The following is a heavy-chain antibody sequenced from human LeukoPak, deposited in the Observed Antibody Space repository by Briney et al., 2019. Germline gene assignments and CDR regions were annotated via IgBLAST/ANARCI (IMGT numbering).Heavy chain of an antibody. CDR2: IYTSGST. J-gene: IGHJ4*02. CDR3: ARENGDYDY. CDR1: GGSISSGSYY. D-gene: IGHD4-17*01. Sequence: SETLSLTCTVSGGSISSGSYYWSWIRQPAGKGLEWIGRIYTSGSTNYNPSLKSRVTISVDTSKNQFSLKLSSVTAADTAVYYCARENGDYDYWGQGTLVTVSS. V-gene: IGHV4-61*02.